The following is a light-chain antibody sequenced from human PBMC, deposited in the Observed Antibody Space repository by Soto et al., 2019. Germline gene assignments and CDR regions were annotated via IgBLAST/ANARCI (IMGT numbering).Light chain of an antibody. V-gene: IGKV3-15*01. Sequence: EIVMTQSPATLSVSPGESATLSCRTSQNIGNRLAWYQHKPGQAPRLLFYTASSRATTVPARFSGRGSGTEFTLTISSLEPEDFAYYYCQQYFNWLITFGQGTRLEI. CDR1: QNIGNR. J-gene: IGKJ5*01. CDR3: QQYFNWLIT. CDR2: TAS.